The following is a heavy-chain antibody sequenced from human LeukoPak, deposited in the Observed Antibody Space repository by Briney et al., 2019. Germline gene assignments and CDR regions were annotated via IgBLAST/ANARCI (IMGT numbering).Heavy chain of an antibody. CDR3: VKGGHQSPFDH. CDR2: ISGNGGET. J-gene: IGHJ5*02. CDR1: GLTFRNYA. V-gene: IGHV3-23*01. D-gene: IGHD2-2*01. Sequence: GGSLRLSCAASGLTFRNYAMTWVRQAPGKGLEWVSTISGNGGETFYADSVKGRFTISRDNSKNTHYLQVNILRAEDTAVYYCVKGGHQSPFDHWGQGTLVTVSS.